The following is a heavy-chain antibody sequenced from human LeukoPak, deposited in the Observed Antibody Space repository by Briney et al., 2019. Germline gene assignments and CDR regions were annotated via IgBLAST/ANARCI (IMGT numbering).Heavy chain of an antibody. CDR2: INPNSGGT. J-gene: IGHJ4*02. D-gene: IGHD2-2*02. CDR1: GYTFTGHY. Sequence: ASVKVSCKASGYTFTGHYIHWVRQAPGQGLEWMGWINPNSGGTKYAQKFQGRVTMTRDTSISTAYMELSRLRSDDTAVYSCSRDYGFYSGLYYFDCWGQGTLVTVSS. CDR3: SRDYGFYSGLYYFDC. V-gene: IGHV1-2*02.